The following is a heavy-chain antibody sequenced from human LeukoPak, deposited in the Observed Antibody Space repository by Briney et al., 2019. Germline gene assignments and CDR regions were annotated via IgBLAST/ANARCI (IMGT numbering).Heavy chain of an antibody. D-gene: IGHD6-13*01. CDR3: ARGPGYSSSWVFDY. J-gene: IGHJ4*02. Sequence: ASVKVSCKASGYTFTGYYMHWVRQAPGQGLEWMGWISAYNGNTNYAQKLQGRVTMTTDTSTSTAYMELRSLRSDDTAVYYCARGPGYSSSWVFDYWGQGTLVTVSS. CDR1: GYTFTGYY. V-gene: IGHV1-18*04. CDR2: ISAYNGNT.